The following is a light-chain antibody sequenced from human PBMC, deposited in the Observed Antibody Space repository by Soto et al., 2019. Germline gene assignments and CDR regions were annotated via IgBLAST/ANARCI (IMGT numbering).Light chain of an antibody. CDR1: SSNIGAGYD. CDR3: QSSDSSLSGSV. V-gene: IGLV1-40*01. Sequence: QSVLTQPPSVSGAPGQRGTISCTGSSSNIGAGYDVHWYQQLPVTAPKLLIYGNSNRPSGVPDRFSGSKSGTSASLAITVLQAEDEADYYCQSSDSSLSGSVFGGGTKVTVL. J-gene: IGLJ3*02. CDR2: GNS.